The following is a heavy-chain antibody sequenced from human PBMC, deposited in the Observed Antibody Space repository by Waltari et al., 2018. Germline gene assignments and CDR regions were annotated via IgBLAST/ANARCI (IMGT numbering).Heavy chain of an antibody. CDR3: ARDAIGYCTNGVCYAFDY. J-gene: IGHJ4*02. CDR2: IYSGGST. CDR1: GFTVSSNY. Sequence: EVQLVESGGGLIQPGGSLRLSCAASGFTVSSNYMSWVRQAPGKGLEWVSVIYSGGSTYYADSVKGRFTISRDNPKNTLYLQMNSLRAEDTAVYYCARDAIGYCTNGVCYAFDYWGQGTLVTVSS. V-gene: IGHV3-53*01. D-gene: IGHD2-8*01.